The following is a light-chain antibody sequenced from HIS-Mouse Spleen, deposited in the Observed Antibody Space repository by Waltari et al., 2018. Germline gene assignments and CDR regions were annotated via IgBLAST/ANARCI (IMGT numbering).Light chain of an antibody. V-gene: IGLV3-10*01. J-gene: IGLJ2*01. CDR2: EDS. CDR3: YSTDSSGNHRV. Sequence: SYELTQPPSVSVSPGQTARLTCSGDALPKKYAYWYQQKSGQAPVPVIYEDSKRPSGIPERFSGSRSGTMATLTISGAQVEDEADYYCYSTDSSGNHRVFGGGTKLTVL. CDR1: ALPKKY.